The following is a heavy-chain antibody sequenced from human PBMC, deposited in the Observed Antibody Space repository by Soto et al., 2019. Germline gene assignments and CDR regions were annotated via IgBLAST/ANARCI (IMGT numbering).Heavy chain of an antibody. V-gene: IGHV4-59*12. J-gene: IGHJ4*02. D-gene: IGHD3-22*01. Sequence: ETLSLTCTVSGGSISSYYWSWIRQPPGKGLEWIGYIYYSGSTNYNPSLKSRVTISVDKSKNQFSLKLSSVTAADTAVYFCAREYYYDNSGYCGYWGQGTLVTVSS. CDR3: AREYYYDNSGYCGY. CDR1: GGSISSYY. CDR2: IYYSGST.